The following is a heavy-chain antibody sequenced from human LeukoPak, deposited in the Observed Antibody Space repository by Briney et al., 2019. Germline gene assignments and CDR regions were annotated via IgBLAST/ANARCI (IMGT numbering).Heavy chain of an antibody. Sequence: SGGSLRLSCAASGFTVSSNYMSWVRQAPGKGLEWVSTISNNNGNTYYADSVKGRFTISRDNSKDTLYLQMNSLTAEDTAIYYCAKATGTLGNWGQGTLVTVSS. J-gene: IGHJ4*02. V-gene: IGHV3-23*01. D-gene: IGHD1-1*01. CDR3: AKATGTLGN. CDR2: ISNNNGNT. CDR1: GFTVSSNY.